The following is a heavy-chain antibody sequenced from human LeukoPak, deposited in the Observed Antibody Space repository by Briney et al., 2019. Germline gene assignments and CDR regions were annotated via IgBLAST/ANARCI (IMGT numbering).Heavy chain of an antibody. D-gene: IGHD3-10*01. CDR2: ISSRSDYI. J-gene: IGHJ4*02. CDR3: ARVGYDVVGGVHPLDY. Sequence: RAGGSLRLSCAASGFTFSTYAMTWVRQAPGKGLEWVSSISSRSDYIYYTDSLQGRFTISRDNAMNSLYLQMNSLRAEDTAIYYCARVGYDVVGGVHPLDYWGQGTLVTVSS. V-gene: IGHV3-21*01. CDR1: GFTFSTYA.